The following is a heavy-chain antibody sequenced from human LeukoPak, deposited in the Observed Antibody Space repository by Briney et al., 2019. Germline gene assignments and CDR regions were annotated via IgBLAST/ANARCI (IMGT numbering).Heavy chain of an antibody. CDR3: ARQNTVAMSWLDY. Sequence: PSETLSLTCTVSGGSISSGSYYWSWIRQPAGKGLEWIGRIYTSGSTNYNPSLKSRVTISVDTSKNQFSLKLSSVTAADTAVYYCARQNTVAMSWLDYWGQGTLVTVSS. CDR2: IYTSGST. J-gene: IGHJ4*02. CDR1: GGSISSGSYY. D-gene: IGHD4-17*01. V-gene: IGHV4-61*02.